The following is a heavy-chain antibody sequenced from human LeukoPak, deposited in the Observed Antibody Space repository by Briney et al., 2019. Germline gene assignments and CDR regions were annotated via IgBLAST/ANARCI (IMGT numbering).Heavy chain of an antibody. Sequence: GGSLRLSCEASGFTFSRYWMQWVRQAPGKGLLWLSLIQSDGSGTTYADSVEGRFTISRDNTKNTLYLQMNSLRAEDTAVYYCAPFTFDAFNLWGQGTMVTVAS. V-gene: IGHV3-74*01. CDR1: GFTFSRYW. CDR3: APFTFDAFNL. J-gene: IGHJ3*01. CDR2: IQSDGSGT.